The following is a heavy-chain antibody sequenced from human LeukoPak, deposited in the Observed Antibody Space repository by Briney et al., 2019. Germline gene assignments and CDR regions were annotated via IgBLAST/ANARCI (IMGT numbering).Heavy chain of an antibody. D-gene: IGHD3-16*01. CDR2: IIPILGIA. CDR3: ARETSPWGGRGRFSNWFDP. V-gene: IGHV1-69*04. Sequence: ASVKVSCKASGGTFSSYAISWVRQAPGQGLEWMGRIIPILGIANYAQKFQGRVAITADKSTSTAYMELSSLRSEDAAVYYCARETSPWGGRGRFSNWFDPWGEETLVTVSS. J-gene: IGHJ5*02. CDR1: GGTFSSYA.